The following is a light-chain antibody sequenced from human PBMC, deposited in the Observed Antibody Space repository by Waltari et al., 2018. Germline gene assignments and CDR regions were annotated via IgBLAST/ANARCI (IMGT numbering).Light chain of an antibody. CDR3: ISYAGNNKYV. CDR2: EVT. J-gene: IGLJ1*01. CDR1: SSTVGAYNY. V-gene: IGLV2-8*01. Sequence: QSALTQPPPASGSPGQSVTTPCTGTSSTVGAYNYVPRYQQYPDKPPKLMIYEVTNRPSGVPDRFSGSKSGNTASLTVSGLQAEDEADYYCISYAGNNKYVLGAGTKVTVL.